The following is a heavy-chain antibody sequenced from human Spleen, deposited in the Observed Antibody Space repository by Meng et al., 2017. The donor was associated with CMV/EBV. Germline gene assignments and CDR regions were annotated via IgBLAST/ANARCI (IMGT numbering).Heavy chain of an antibody. V-gene: IGHV3-21*01. Sequence: GGSLRLSCAASGFTFSSYSMNWVRQAPGKGLEWVSSISSSSSYIYYADSVKGRFTISRDNAKNSLYLQMNSLRAEDTAVFYCATIQETNHGVNYYYYGMDVWGQGTTVTVSS. CDR1: GFTFSSYS. D-gene: IGHD1-14*01. CDR2: ISSSSSYI. CDR3: ATIQETNHGVNYYYYGMDV. J-gene: IGHJ6*02.